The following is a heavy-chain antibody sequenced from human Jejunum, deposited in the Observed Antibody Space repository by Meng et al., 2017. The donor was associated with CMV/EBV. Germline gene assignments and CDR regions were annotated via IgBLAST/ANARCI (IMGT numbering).Heavy chain of an antibody. Sequence: SYIISWGRQAPGQGLEWMGGVIPLFGTATYAQKFQGRLTIATDESTSTAYMELDSLRSEDTAVYYCARELLGYCTETGCYTEAGFDPWGQGTLVTVSS. J-gene: IGHJ5*02. CDR3: ARELLGYCTETGCYTEAGFDP. CDR1: SYI. CDR2: VIPLFGTA. V-gene: IGHV1-69*05. D-gene: IGHD2-8*02.